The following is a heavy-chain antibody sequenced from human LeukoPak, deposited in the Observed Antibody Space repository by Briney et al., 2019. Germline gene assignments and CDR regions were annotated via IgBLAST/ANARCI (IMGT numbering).Heavy chain of an antibody. D-gene: IGHD6-19*01. CDR3: PRADSSGWAIDY. CDR2: IYTSGST. Sequence: PSETLSLTCTVSGGSISSYYWSWIRQPAGKGLEWIGRIYTSGSTNYHPYLKTRVTMSVDTSNNQFSLKLSSLTAADTAASSCPRADSSGWAIDYWGQGTLVTVSS. V-gene: IGHV4-4*07. J-gene: IGHJ4*02. CDR1: GGSISSYY.